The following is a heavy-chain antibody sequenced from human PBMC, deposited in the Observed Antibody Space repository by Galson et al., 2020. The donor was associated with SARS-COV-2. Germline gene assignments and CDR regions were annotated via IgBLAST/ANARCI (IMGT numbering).Heavy chain of an antibody. D-gene: IGHD6-13*01. CDR3: ARDSLYSSSPRLFDY. CDR2: ISYDGSNK. Sequence: GGSLRLSCAASGFTFSSYAMHWVRQAPGKGLEWVAVISYDGSNKYYADSVKGRFTISRDNSKNTLYLQMNSLRAEDTAVYYCARDSLYSSSPRLFDYWGQGTLVTVSS. J-gene: IGHJ4*02. V-gene: IGHV3-30*04. CDR1: GFTFSSYA.